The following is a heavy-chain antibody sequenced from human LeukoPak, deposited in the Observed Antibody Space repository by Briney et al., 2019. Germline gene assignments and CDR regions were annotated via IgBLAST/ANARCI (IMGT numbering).Heavy chain of an antibody. J-gene: IGHJ4*02. Sequence: PGGSLRLSCAASGFTFDTYAMTWVRQAPGKGLEWVSYISSTSSTIYYADSVKGRFTISRDNAKNSLYLQMNSLRAEDTAVYYCARAHPGDYSDFQFDYWGQGTLVTVSS. D-gene: IGHD4-11*01. CDR2: ISSTSSTI. V-gene: IGHV3-48*01. CDR3: ARAHPGDYSDFQFDY. CDR1: GFTFDTYA.